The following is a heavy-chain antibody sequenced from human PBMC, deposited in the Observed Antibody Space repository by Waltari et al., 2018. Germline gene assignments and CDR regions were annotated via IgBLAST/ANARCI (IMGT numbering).Heavy chain of an antibody. D-gene: IGHD3-10*01. CDR1: GGTFSSYA. CDR2: IIPIFGTA. V-gene: IGHV1-69*12. J-gene: IGHJ2*01. Sequence: QVQLVQSGAEVKKPGSSVKVSCKASGGTFSSYAISWVRQAPGQGLEWMGWIIPIFGTANYAQKFQGSVTITADESTSTAYMELSSLRSEDTAVYYCARVFVSEDGSGRPYWYFDLWGRGTLVTVSS. CDR3: ARVFVSEDGSGRPYWYFDL.